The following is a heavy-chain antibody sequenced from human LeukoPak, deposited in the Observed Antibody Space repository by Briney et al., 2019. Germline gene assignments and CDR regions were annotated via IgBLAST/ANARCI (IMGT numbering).Heavy chain of an antibody. CDR3: ARIGTSSYHYYFDY. Sequence: SGPALVKPTQTLTLTCTFSGFSLSTSGMRESWIRQPPGKALEWLARIDWDDDKFYSTSLKTRLTISKDTSKNQVVLTMTNMDPVDTATYYCARIGTSSYHYYFDYWGQGTLVTVSS. J-gene: IGHJ4*02. V-gene: IGHV2-70*04. CDR1: GFSLSTSGMR. CDR2: IDWDDDK. D-gene: IGHD3-22*01.